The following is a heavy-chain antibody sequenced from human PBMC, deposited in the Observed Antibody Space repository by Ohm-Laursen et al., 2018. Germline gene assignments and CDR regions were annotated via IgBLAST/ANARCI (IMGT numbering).Heavy chain of an antibody. V-gene: IGHV1-2*02. CDR3: ARVRAARQSNYYYNAMDV. D-gene: IGHD6-6*01. CDR2: INPNSGGT. J-gene: IGHJ6*02. Sequence: GSSVKVSCKASGYTFTGYYMHWVRQAPGQGLEWMGWINPNSGGTNYAQKFQGRVTMTRDTSIRTAYMDLSSLRSDDTAVYYCARVRAARQSNYYYNAMDVWGQGTTVTVSS. CDR1: GYTFTGYY.